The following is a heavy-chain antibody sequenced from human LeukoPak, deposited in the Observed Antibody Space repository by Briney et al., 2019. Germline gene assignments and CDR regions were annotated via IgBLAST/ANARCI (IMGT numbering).Heavy chain of an antibody. CDR2: INPNSGGT. V-gene: IGHV1-2*06. CDR1: GYTFTGYY. J-gene: IGHJ5*02. Sequence: GSVKVSCKASGYTFTGYYMHWVRQAPGQGLEGMGRINPNSGGTNYAQKFQGRVTMTRDTSISTAYMELSRLRSDDTAVYYCARGGSGSYFSWLDPWGQGTLVTVSS. CDR3: ARGGSGSYFSWLDP. D-gene: IGHD3-10*01.